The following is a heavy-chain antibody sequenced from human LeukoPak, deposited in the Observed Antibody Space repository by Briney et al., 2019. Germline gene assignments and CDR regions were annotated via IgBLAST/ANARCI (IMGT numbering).Heavy chain of an antibody. CDR1: VFTFSINA. Sequence: PGGSLRLSCAASVFTFSINAMSWVRQAPGKGLEWVAVISNDGGTIYYADSVKGRFTISRDSSKDTSYLQINSLRAEDAAVYYCAKGLPYSSGPSVIEYWGQGTLVTVSS. J-gene: IGHJ4*02. D-gene: IGHD6-19*01. CDR3: AKGLPYSSGPSVIEY. V-gene: IGHV3-23*01. CDR2: ISNDGGTI.